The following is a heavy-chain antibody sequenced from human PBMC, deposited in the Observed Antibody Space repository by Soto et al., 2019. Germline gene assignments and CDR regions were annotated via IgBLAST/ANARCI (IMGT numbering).Heavy chain of an antibody. D-gene: IGHD2-2*01. V-gene: IGHV3-33*01. CDR3: ARVGCSSTSCYYYFDY. J-gene: IGHJ4*02. Sequence: VRQAPGKGLEWVAVIWYDGSNKYYADSVKGRFTISRDNSKNTLYLQMNSLRAEDTAVYYCARVGCSSTSCYYYFDYWGQGTLVTVSS. CDR2: IWYDGSNK.